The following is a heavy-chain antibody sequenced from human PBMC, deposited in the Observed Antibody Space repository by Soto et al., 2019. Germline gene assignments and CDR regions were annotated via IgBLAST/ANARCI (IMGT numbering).Heavy chain of an antibody. D-gene: IGHD3-22*01. J-gene: IGHJ4*02. V-gene: IGHV3-30*18. Sequence: PGGSLRLSCAASGFTFSSYGMHWVRQAPGKGLEWVAVISYDGSNEYYADSVKGRFTISRDNSKNTLYLQMNSLRAEDTAVYYCAKDRVVVTGHFDYWGQGTLVTVSS. CDR2: ISYDGSNE. CDR3: AKDRVVVTGHFDY. CDR1: GFTFSSYG.